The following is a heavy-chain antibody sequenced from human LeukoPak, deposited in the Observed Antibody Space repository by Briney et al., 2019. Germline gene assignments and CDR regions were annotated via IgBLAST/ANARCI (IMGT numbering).Heavy chain of an antibody. CDR2: MNPNTGNT. D-gene: IGHD5-12*01. CDR3: ARDPGGYDNFDY. CDR1: GYTITSYD. J-gene: IGHJ4*02. Sequence: ASVKVSCKSSGYTITSYDINWVRQATGQGLEWMGWMNPNTGNTGYAQKFQGRVTMTRDMSTSTVYMELSSLRSEDTAVYYCARDPGGYDNFDYWGQGTLVTVSS. V-gene: IGHV1-8*02.